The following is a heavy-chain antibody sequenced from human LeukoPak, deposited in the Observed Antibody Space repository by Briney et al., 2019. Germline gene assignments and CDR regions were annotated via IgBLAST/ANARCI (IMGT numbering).Heavy chain of an antibody. J-gene: IGHJ4*02. CDR3: ARDGHGGNSFDY. CDR1: GYTFTGYH. V-gene: IGHV1-2*02. D-gene: IGHD4-23*01. CDR2: INPNSGGT. Sequence: ASVKVSCKASGYTFTGYHMHWVRQAPGQGLEWMGWINPNSGGTNYAQKFQDRVTMTRDTSISTAYMELSRLRSDDTAVYYCARDGHGGNSFDYWGQGTLVTVSS.